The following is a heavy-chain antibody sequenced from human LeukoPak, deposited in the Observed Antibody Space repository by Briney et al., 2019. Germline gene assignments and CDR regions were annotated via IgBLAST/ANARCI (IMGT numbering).Heavy chain of an antibody. D-gene: IGHD3-10*01. CDR3: ARGRSDYYLDS. Sequence: ASLKVSCKASGYTFTDYYMHWVRQAPGHGLEWMGWIYPDSGGTNYAQKFQGRVTMTSDTSISTAYMGLSRLTSDDTAVYYCARGRSDYYLDSWGQGTLVTVSS. CDR1: GYTFTDYY. V-gene: IGHV1-2*02. J-gene: IGHJ4*02. CDR2: IYPDSGGT.